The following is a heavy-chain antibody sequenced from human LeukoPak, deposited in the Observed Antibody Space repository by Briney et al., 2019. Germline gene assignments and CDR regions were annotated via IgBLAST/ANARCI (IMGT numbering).Heavy chain of an antibody. CDR2: IYHSGST. V-gene: IGHV4-4*02. CDR1: GGSISSSNW. J-gene: IGHJ4*02. Sequence: SGTLSLTCAVSGGSISSSNWWSWVRQPPGKGLEWIGEIYHSGSTNYNPSLKSRVTISVDKSKNQFSLKLSSVTAADTAVYYCARLGNLAAGAFDYWGQGTLVTVSS. D-gene: IGHD6-13*01. CDR3: ARLGNLAAGAFDY.